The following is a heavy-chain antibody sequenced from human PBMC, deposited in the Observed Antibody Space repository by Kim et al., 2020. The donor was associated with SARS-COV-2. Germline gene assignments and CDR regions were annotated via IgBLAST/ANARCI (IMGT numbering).Heavy chain of an antibody. J-gene: IGHJ4*02. V-gene: IGHV1-69*04. CDR3: ARGDDSSGYYSFDY. D-gene: IGHD3-22*01. Sequence: AQKVQGRVTITADKSTSTAYMELSSLRSEDTAVYYCARGDDSSGYYSFDYWGQGTLVTVSS.